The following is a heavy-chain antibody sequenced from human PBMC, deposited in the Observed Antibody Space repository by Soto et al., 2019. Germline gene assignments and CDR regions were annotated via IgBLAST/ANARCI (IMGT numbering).Heavy chain of an antibody. CDR3: ARDSESWIQLWLID. D-gene: IGHD5-18*01. CDR1: GFTFSGYW. J-gene: IGHJ4*02. V-gene: IGHV3-7*03. CDR2: IKEDGSEK. Sequence: EVQLVESGGDLVQPGGSLRLSCAVSGFTFSGYWMGWIRHSPGRGLEWVATIKEDGSEKYYVASVKGRFAVSRDNAKNSLYLQMNSLRAEDTAVYHCARDSESWIQLWLIDWGQGTLVTVSS.